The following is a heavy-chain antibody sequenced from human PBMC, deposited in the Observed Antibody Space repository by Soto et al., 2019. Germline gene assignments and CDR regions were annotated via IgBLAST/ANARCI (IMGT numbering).Heavy chain of an antibody. J-gene: IGHJ4*02. CDR1: GFAFNNYG. V-gene: IGHV3-21*01. D-gene: IGHD2-2*01. Sequence: GGSLRLSCTVSGFAFNNYGINWVRQAPGQGLEWVSAISKSDYTYYSDSVKGRFTISRDNAKNSVSLQMNTLRVEDTAVYYCAREDSIIIPAVSDFWGQGTLVTVSS. CDR2: ISKSDYT. CDR3: AREDSIIIPAVSDF.